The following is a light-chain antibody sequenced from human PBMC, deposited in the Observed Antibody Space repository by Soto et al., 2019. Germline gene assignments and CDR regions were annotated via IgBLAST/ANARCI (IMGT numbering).Light chain of an antibody. V-gene: IGKV3-15*01. Sequence: EIVMTQSPATLSVSPGDRATLSCRASQSVSSNLAWYQQKPGQAPRLLIYGASTSATGIPARFSGSESGTEFTLTISSLQSEDFAVDYCQQYNNWPPMYTFGQGTKLEIK. CDR2: GAS. CDR1: QSVSSN. CDR3: QQYNNWPPMYT. J-gene: IGKJ2*01.